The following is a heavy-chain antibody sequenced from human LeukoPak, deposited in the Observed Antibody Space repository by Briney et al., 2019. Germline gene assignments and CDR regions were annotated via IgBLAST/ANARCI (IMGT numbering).Heavy chain of an antibody. J-gene: IGHJ3*02. V-gene: IGHV3-48*02. Sequence: GGSLRLSCAASGFTFSGYSMIWVRQAPGRGLEWLSYISSSSSTISYADSVKCRFTISRDNAQNSLYLLMNSLRDEDTAVYYCARETGYAFDIWGQGTTVTVSS. CDR3: ARETGYAFDI. CDR1: GFTFSGYS. CDR2: ISSSSSTI.